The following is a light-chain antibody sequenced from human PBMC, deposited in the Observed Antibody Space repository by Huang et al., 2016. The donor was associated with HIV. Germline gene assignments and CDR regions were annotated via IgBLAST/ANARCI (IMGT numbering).Light chain of an antibody. J-gene: IGKJ4*01. CDR3: QQSDSTPLT. Sequence: DIQVTQSPSSLSASVGDRVTITCRASQSISTYLNWYQQKPGKAPKLLIHVASTLQSGVPSRFSGSGSGTDFTLTISSLQPEDFATYYCQQSDSTPLTFGGGTRVENK. V-gene: IGKV1-39*01. CDR2: VAS. CDR1: QSISTY.